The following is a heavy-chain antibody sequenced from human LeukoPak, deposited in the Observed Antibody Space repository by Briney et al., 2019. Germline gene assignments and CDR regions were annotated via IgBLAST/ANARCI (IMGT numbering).Heavy chain of an antibody. J-gene: IGHJ4*02. CDR2: XXAYNGNT. V-gene: IGHV1-18*01. D-gene: IGHD3-10*01. Sequence: WVXQXPGQXXXXXXXXXAYNGNTNYAQKLQGRVTMTTDTSTSTAYMELRSLRSDDTAVYYCARDDRRLWFGELFSDYWGQGTLVTVSS. CDR3: ARDDRRLWFGELFSDY.